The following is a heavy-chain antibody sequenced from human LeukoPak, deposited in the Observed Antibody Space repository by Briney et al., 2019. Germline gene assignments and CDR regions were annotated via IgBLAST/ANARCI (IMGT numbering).Heavy chain of an antibody. CDR2: INHSGIT. J-gene: IGHJ6*04. Sequence: SETLSLTCAVYGGSSSGYYWSWIRQPPGKGLEWIGEINHSGITNYNPSLKSRVTISVDTSKNQFSLKLSSVTAADTVVYYCAGGNYYYGMDVWGKGTTVTVSS. D-gene: IGHD2-15*01. V-gene: IGHV4-34*01. CDR3: AGGNYYYGMDV. CDR1: GGSSSGYY.